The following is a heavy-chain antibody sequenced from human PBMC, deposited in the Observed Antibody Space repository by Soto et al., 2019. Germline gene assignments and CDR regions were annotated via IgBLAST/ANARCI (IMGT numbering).Heavy chain of an antibody. CDR1: GDSLSSYY. V-gene: IGHV4-59*01. Sequence: QVQLQESGPGLVKPSETLSVTCSVSGDSLSSYYWSWIRQPPGKELEWIGYVHYSGSTKYNPSLKSRVTMSIDTSKNQFSLQLSSVTAADTAVYYCARFPPFLMVITGFDPWGQGTLVAVSS. CDR3: ARFPPFLMVITGFDP. J-gene: IGHJ5*02. CDR2: VHYSGST. D-gene: IGHD2-21*01.